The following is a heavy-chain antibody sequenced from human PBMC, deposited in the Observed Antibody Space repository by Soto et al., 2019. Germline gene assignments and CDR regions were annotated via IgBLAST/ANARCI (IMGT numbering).Heavy chain of an antibody. CDR1: GYTFTSYD. J-gene: IGHJ6*02. D-gene: IGHD6-13*01. CDR3: ARGLPQLRDEYYGMDV. V-gene: IGHV1-8*01. Sequence: ASVKVSCKASGYTFTSYDINWVRQATGQGLEWMGWMNPNSGNTGYAQKFQGRVTMTRNTSINTAYMELSSLRSEDTAVYYCARGLPQLRDEYYGMDVWGQGTTVTVSS. CDR2: MNPNSGNT.